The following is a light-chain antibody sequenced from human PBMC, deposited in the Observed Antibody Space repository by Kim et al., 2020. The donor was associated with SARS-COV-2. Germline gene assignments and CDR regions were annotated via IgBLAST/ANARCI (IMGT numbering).Light chain of an antibody. J-gene: IGKJ2*01. CDR3: QQYHSYVYT. CDR1: QSISIW. Sequence: IQMTQSPSTLSASVRDGVTITCRASQSISIWLAWYQQKPGKAPKLLIYKASTLESGVPSRFSGSGSGTEFTLTISNLQPDDFASYYCQQYHSYVYTFGQGTKLEI. V-gene: IGKV1-5*03. CDR2: KAS.